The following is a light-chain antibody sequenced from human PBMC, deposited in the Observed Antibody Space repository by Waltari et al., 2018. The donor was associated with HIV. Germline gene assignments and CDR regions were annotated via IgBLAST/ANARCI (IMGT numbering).Light chain of an antibody. J-gene: IGKJ3*01. CDR3: QHYGSSPFT. CDR1: QSVSSSY. Sequence: EIVLTQSPGTLSLSPGERATLSCRASQSVSSSYVAWYQQKPGQAPRVVMYGASSRATGIPDRFSGSGSGTDFTLTISRLEPEDVAVYYCQHYGSSPFTFGPGTKVDIK. CDR2: GAS. V-gene: IGKV3-20*01.